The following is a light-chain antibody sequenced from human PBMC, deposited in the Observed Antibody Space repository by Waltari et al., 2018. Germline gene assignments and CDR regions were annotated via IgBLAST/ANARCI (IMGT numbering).Light chain of an antibody. Sequence: HSVLTQPPSASGTPGQTVTTSCSGSSSNFGPTTVNRYQQFPGTAPGLLSYSNNQRPSGVPDRFSGSKSGTSASLAINGLQSEDEADYYCAAWDDSLNGWVFGGGTKLTVL. CDR3: AAWDDSLNGWV. CDR1: SSNFGPTT. V-gene: IGLV1-44*01. J-gene: IGLJ3*02. CDR2: SNN.